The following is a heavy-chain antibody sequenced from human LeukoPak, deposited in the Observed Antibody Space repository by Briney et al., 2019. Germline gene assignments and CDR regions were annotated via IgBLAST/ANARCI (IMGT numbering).Heavy chain of an antibody. CDR1: GFTFSSYA. Sequence: SGGSLRLSCAASGFTFSSYAMSWVRQAPGKGLEWVSSIISSSIYIYYADSVKGRFTISRDNAKNSLYLQMDSLRAEDTAVYYCASGSTSLEYFDYWGQGTLVTVSS. D-gene: IGHD2-2*01. CDR3: ASGSTSLEYFDY. CDR2: IISSSIYI. V-gene: IGHV3-21*01. J-gene: IGHJ4*02.